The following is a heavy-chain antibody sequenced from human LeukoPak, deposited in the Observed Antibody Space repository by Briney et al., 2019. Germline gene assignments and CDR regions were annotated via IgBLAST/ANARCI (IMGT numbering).Heavy chain of an antibody. CDR2: INWNGGST. Sequence: PGGSLRLSCAASAFTFDDYAMSWVRQAPGKGLEWVSGINWNGGSTGYADSVKGRFTISRDNAKNSLFLQMNSLRAEDTALYYCARASITMGFDPWGQGTLVTVSS. CDR3: ARASITMGFDP. V-gene: IGHV3-20*04. CDR1: AFTFDDYA. D-gene: IGHD3-3*01. J-gene: IGHJ5*02.